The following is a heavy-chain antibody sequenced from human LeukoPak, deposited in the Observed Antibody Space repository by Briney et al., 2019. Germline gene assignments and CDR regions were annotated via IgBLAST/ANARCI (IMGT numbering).Heavy chain of an antibody. Sequence: ASVKVSCKASGYTFTGYYMHWVRQAPGQGLEWMGWINPNSGGTNYAQKFQGRVTMTRGTSISTAYMELSRLRSDDTAVYYCARGHDYGDYVNWFDPWGQGTLVTVSS. D-gene: IGHD4-17*01. J-gene: IGHJ5*02. CDR2: INPNSGGT. CDR1: GYTFTGYY. V-gene: IGHV1-2*02. CDR3: ARGHDYGDYVNWFDP.